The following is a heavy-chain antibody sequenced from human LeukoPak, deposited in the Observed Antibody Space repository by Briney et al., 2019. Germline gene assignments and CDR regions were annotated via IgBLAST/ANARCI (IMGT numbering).Heavy chain of an antibody. D-gene: IGHD3-10*01. J-gene: IGHJ4*02. V-gene: IGHV3-15*01. CDR1: GFTFSNAW. CDR3: TTEFDYYGSGSYRDY. CDR2: IKSKTDGGTT. Sequence: GGSLRPSCAASGFTFSNAWMSWVRQAPGKGLEWVGRIKSKTDGGTTDYAAPVKGRFTISRDDSKNTLYLQMNSLKTEDTAVYYCTTEFDYYGSGSYRDYWGQGTLVTVSS.